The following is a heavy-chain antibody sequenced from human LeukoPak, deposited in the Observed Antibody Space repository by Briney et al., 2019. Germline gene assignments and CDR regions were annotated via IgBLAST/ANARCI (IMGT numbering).Heavy chain of an antibody. D-gene: IGHD3-10*01. CDR1: GYTFTGYY. J-gene: IGHJ4*02. CDR2: INPNSGDT. V-gene: IGHV1-2*02. Sequence: ASVKVSCKASGYTFTGYYMHWVRQAPGQGLEWMGWINPNSGDTNYAQKFQGRVTMTRDTSISTAYMELSRLRSDDTAVYFCARERSATSYGSGSYIPPDYWGQGTLVTVSS. CDR3: ARERSATSYGSGSYIPPDY.